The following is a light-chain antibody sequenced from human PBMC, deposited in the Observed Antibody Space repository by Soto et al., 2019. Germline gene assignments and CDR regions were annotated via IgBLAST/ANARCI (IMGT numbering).Light chain of an antibody. J-gene: IGKJ2*01. CDR3: HQYYNPLYT. Sequence: DIVMTQSPDSLAVSLGERATINCKSSRSLFSISNNKNYLAWYQQKPGQPPKLLIYWAYTRDTWVPDRFSGSGSCTDYTLTIDSLQAEDVAVYYCHQYYNPLYTFGQGTMLEIK. CDR1: RSLFSISNNKNY. V-gene: IGKV4-1*01. CDR2: WAY.